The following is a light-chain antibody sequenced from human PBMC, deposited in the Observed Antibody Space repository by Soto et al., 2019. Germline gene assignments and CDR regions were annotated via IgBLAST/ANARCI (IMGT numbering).Light chain of an antibody. J-gene: IGLJ2*01. V-gene: IGLV2-23*01. Sequence: QSVLTQPASVSGSPGQSITISCTGTSSDVGSYNIVSWYQQHPGKAPKLMIYEGSKRPSGVSNRFSGSKSGNTASLTISGLQAEDEADYYCCSYAGSSTTVVFGGGTKLTVL. CDR2: EGS. CDR1: SSDVGSYNI. CDR3: CSYAGSSTTVV.